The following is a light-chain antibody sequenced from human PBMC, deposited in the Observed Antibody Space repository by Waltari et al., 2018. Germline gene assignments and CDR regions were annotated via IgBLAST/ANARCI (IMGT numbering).Light chain of an antibody. CDR2: GAS. J-gene: IGKJ5*01. Sequence: EIVMTQSPATLSVSPGERATLSCRASQSVSGNLAWYQQKPDQAPRLLIYGASTRATGIPARFSGSASGTEFTLTISSLQSEDSAVYYCQQYYDWRRVTFGQGTRLEIK. CDR3: QQYYDWRRVT. V-gene: IGKV3D-15*01. CDR1: QSVSGN.